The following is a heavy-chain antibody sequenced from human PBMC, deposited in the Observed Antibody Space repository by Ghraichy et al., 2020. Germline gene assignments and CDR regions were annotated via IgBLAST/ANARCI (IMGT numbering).Heavy chain of an antibody. Sequence: GGSQRLSCAASGFTFSSYGMHWVRQAPGKGLEWVAVIWYDGSNKYYADSVKGRFTISRDNSKNTLYLQMNSLRAEDTAVYYCARSGIAAAGGNDYWGQGSLVTVSS. V-gene: IGHV3-33*01. D-gene: IGHD6-13*01. CDR2: IWYDGSNK. CDR1: GFTFSSYG. CDR3: ARSGIAAAGGNDY. J-gene: IGHJ4*02.